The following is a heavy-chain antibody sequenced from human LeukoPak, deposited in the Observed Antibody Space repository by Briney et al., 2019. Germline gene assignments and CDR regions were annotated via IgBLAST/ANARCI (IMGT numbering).Heavy chain of an antibody. J-gene: IGHJ4*02. D-gene: IGHD3-22*01. CDR3: AKPPDDSSGYYSHDPGY. CDR1: GFTFSSYA. Sequence: GGSLRLSCAASGFTFSSYAMSWVRQAPGKGLEWVSAISGSGGSRYYADSVKGRCTISRDNSKNTLYLQMNSLRAEDKAVYYCAKPPDDSSGYYSHDPGYRGQGTLVTVSS. V-gene: IGHV3-23*01. CDR2: ISGSGGSR.